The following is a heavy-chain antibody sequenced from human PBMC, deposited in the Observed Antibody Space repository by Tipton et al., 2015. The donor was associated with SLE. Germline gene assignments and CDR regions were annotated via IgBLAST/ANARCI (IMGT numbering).Heavy chain of an antibody. V-gene: IGHV3-48*03. CDR1: GFLLGGNE. J-gene: IGHJ5*02. CDR2: ISESGSSI. D-gene: IGHD2-8*02. CDR3: ARDDEINSAWYNWLDP. Sequence: SLRLSCVASGFLLGGNEMNWVRQAPDRGLEWVAYISESGSSIYYRDSVKGRFIIARDNAENSLYLQMTTLSVEDTAVYYCARDDEINSAWYNWLDPWGQGTLVTVSS.